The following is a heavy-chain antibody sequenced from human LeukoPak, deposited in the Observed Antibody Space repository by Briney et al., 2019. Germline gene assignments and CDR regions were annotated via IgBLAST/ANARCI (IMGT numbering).Heavy chain of an antibody. D-gene: IGHD6-19*01. J-gene: IGHJ5*02. CDR2: ISGSGGST. CDR1: GFTFSSYA. CDR3: ARLIGWSRFDP. Sequence: GGSLRLSCAASGFTFSSYAMSWVRQAPGKGLEWVSAISGSGGSTYSTDSVKGRFTISRDNSKNTLHLQMNSLRAEDTAVFYCARLIGWSRFDPWGQGALVTVSS. V-gene: IGHV3-23*01.